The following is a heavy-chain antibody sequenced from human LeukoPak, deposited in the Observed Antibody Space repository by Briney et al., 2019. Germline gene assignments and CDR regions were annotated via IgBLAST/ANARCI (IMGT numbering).Heavy chain of an antibody. V-gene: IGHV3-48*03. J-gene: IGHJ5*02. CDR1: GFTFSSYE. CDR2: MSSGGSTI. D-gene: IGHD3-16*01. Sequence: GGSLRLSCAASGFTFSSYEMNWVRQAPGKGLEWVSYMSSGGSTIYYADSVKGRFTISRDNFKNTLYLQMNSLRAEDTAVYYCARRFLTGLGGNWFDPWGQGTLVTVSS. CDR3: ARRFLTGLGGNWFDP.